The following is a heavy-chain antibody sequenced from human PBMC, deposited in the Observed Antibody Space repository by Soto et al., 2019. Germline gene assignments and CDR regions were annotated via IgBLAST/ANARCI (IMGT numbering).Heavy chain of an antibody. J-gene: IGHJ6*02. CDR3: ARGGVVTPIYYYSGMDV. CDR2: IDADSGDT. D-gene: IGHD4-4*01. V-gene: IGHV1-3*01. CDR1: GYPFINYA. Sequence: VASVKVSCKASGYPFINYAVHWVRQAPGQRLEWMGWIDADSGDTKYSQKFQGRVTIIRDTSASTVYMELSSLGSEDTAVYYCARGGVVTPIYYYSGMDVWGQGTTVTVSS.